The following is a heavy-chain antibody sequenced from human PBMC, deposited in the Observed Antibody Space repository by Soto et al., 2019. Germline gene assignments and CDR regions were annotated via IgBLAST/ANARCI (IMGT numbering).Heavy chain of an antibody. CDR3: ARSITIVGVVKEGYYYGMDG. J-gene: IGHJ6*04. V-gene: IGHV1-69*13. CDR1: GGTFSSYA. CDR2: IIPIFGTA. D-gene: IGHD3-3*01. Sequence: ASVKVSCKASGGTFSSYAISWVRQAPGQGLEWMGGIIPIFGTANYAQKFQGRVTITADESTSTAYMELSSLRSEDTAVYYCARSITIVGVVKEGYYYGMDGWGKGTTVTVAS.